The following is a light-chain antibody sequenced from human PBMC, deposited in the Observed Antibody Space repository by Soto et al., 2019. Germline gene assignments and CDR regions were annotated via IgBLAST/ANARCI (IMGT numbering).Light chain of an antibody. CDR3: CSYSRSSPYV. CDR2: DVS. CDR1: SSDVGAYNY. V-gene: IGLV2-14*03. J-gene: IGLJ1*01. Sequence: QSALTQPASVSGSPGQSITISCTGTSSDVGAYNYVSWYQHHPGKVPRLMIFDVSNRPSGVSNRFSGSKSGNTASLTISGLHAEDEAAYYCCSYSRSSPYVFGAGTQLTVL.